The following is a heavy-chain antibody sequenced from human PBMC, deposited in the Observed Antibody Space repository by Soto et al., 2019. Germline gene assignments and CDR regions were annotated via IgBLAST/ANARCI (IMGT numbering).Heavy chain of an antibody. V-gene: IGHV1-18*01. CDR2: ISAYNGNT. CDR3: ARGFCSGGSCYGFWWFDP. CDR1: GYTFTSYG. D-gene: IGHD2-15*01. Sequence: QVQLVQSGAEVKKPVASVKVSFKASGYTFTSYGISWVRQAPGQGLEWMGWISAYNGNTNYAQKLQGRVTMTTDTSTSTAYMELRSLRSDDTAVYYCARGFCSGGSCYGFWWFDPWGQGTLVTVSS. J-gene: IGHJ5*02.